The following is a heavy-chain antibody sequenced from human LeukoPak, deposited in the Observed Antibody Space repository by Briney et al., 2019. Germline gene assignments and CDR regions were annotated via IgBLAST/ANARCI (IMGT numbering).Heavy chain of an antibody. V-gene: IGHV4-39*01. Sequence: PSETLSLTCTVSGGSISSSSYYWGWIRQPPGKGLEWIGSIYYSGSTYYNPSLKSRVTISVDTSKNQFSLKLSSVTAADTAAYYCARLSGVFWAFDIWGQGTMVTVSS. CDR1: GGSISSSSYY. CDR2: IYYSGST. CDR3: ARLSGVFWAFDI. D-gene: IGHD7-27*01. J-gene: IGHJ3*02.